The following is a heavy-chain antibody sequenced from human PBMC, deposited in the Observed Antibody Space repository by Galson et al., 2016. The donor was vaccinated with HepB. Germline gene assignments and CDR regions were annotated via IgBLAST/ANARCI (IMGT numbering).Heavy chain of an antibody. Sequence: SLRLSCAASGLTFSNYAMTWVRQAPGKGLEWVSSISGDTTTTYYADSVKGRFTISRDNSKNTFYLQMNSLRAEDTASYYCAKGGGSTWYISPHFVDPWGQGTVVTVSS. J-gene: IGHJ3*01. CDR3: AKGGGSTWYISPHFVDP. CDR1: GLTFSNYA. CDR2: ISGDTTTT. V-gene: IGHV3-23*01. D-gene: IGHD6-13*01.